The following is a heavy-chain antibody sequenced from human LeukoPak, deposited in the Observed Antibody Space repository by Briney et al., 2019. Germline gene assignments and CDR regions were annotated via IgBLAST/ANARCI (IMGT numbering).Heavy chain of an antibody. Sequence: ASVKVSCKASGYNFTGNFMHWVRQAPGQGLEWMGWINSNSGVTKYAQRFQGRITMTRDTSIRTGYMELRSLISDDTAMYYCARSLVNWGRGTLVTVSS. CDR3: ARSLVN. D-gene: IGHD6-6*01. J-gene: IGHJ4*02. CDR1: GYNFTGNF. V-gene: IGHV1-2*02. CDR2: INSNSGVT.